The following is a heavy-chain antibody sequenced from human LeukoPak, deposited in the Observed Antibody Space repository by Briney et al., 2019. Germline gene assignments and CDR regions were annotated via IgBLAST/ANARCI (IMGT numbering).Heavy chain of an antibody. J-gene: IGHJ4*02. D-gene: IGHD3-10*01. V-gene: IGHV1-2*06. CDR1: GYTFTDYY. Sequence: ASVKVSCKASGYTFTDYYVHWVRQAPGQGLEWMGRINPKSGGTSYAQKFQGRVTMTRDTSISTAYMELSRLRSDDTAMYYCANSNYYGSGISDYWGQGTLVTVSS. CDR2: INPKSGGT. CDR3: ANSNYYGSGISDY.